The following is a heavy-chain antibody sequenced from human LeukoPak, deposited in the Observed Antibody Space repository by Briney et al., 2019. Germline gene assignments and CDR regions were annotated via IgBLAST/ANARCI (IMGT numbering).Heavy chain of an antibody. J-gene: IGHJ5*02. Sequence: PSETLSLTCTVSGGSISSYYWSWIRQPPGKGPEWIGYIYYSGSTNYNPSLKSRVTISVDTSKNQFSLKLSSVTAADTAVYYCARRELDRFDPWGQGTLVTVSS. V-gene: IGHV4-59*01. CDR3: ARRELDRFDP. CDR2: IYYSGST. D-gene: IGHD1-1*01. CDR1: GGSISSYY.